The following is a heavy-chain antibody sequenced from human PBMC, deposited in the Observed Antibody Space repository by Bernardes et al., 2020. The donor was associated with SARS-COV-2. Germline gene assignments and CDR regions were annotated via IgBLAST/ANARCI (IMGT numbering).Heavy chain of an antibody. D-gene: IGHD1-1*01. J-gene: IGHJ6*03. V-gene: IGHV4-61*02. CDR2: IYTSGSS. CDR3: AREAVAGTRWGYYYYMDV. CDR1: GGSISSSSDQ. Sequence: SETLTLTCTVSGGSISSSSDQWSWIRQPAGKGLEWIGRIYTSGSSNYNPSFKSRVTISLDTSRNQFYLKVNSVTAADTAVYYCAREAVAGTRWGYYYYMDVWGQGTTVAVSS.